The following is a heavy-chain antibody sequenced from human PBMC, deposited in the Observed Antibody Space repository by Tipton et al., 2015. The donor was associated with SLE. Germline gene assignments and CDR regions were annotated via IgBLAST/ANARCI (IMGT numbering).Heavy chain of an antibody. D-gene: IGHD2/OR15-2a*01. V-gene: IGHV3-30*04. CDR3: ARGKYYFDY. CDR1: GVTFSTYA. J-gene: IGHJ4*02. CDR2: ISDDGRYK. Sequence: SLRLSCAASGVTFSTYAMHWVRQAPGKGLEWVAVISDDGRYKYYADSARGRFTISRDNSKNTLDLQMNSLRPEDTAVYYCARGKYYFDYWGQGALVTVSS.